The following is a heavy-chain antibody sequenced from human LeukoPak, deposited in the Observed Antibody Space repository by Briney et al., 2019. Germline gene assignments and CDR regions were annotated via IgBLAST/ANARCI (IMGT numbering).Heavy chain of an antibody. V-gene: IGHV3-7*01. CDR3: ARDTPRALLYRPFDY. CDR1: GFTFSSYW. D-gene: IGHD2-15*01. Sequence: PGGSLRLSCAASGFTFSSYWMSWVRQAPGKGLEWVANIKQDGSEKYYVDSVKGRFTISRDNAKNSLYLQMNSLRAEDTAVYYCARDTPRALLYRPFDYWGQGTLVTVSS. CDR2: IKQDGSEK. J-gene: IGHJ4*02.